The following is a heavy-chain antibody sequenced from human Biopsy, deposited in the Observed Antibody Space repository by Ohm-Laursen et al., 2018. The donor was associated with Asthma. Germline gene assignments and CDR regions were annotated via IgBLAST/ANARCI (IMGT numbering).Heavy chain of an antibody. CDR3: AKDERSYYGSDSKYMQPVPLGD. CDR1: GFTFGDYW. CDR2: ITGSGCFT. Sequence: SLRPSCAASGFTFGDYWMSWVRQVPGKGLEWVSSITGSGCFTYYADSVNGRFTISRDKSENTLYLQMNSLTAEDTAVYHCAKDERSYYGSDSKYMQPVPLGDWGQGTLVIVSA. D-gene: IGHD2-21*01. V-gene: IGHV3-23*01. J-gene: IGHJ4*02.